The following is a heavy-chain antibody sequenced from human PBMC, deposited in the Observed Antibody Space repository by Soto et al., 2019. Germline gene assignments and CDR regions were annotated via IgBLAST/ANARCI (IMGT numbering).Heavy chain of an antibody. CDR1: GYSFTSYW. CDR3: ARRSYCDGDCTRRPYDYYGMDV. Sequence: EVQLVQSGAEVKKPGESLKISCKGSGYSFTSYWIVWVRQMPGKGLEWMGIIYPGDSETRYSPSLQGQVTMSADKSTSTAYQQWSSLKASDTAMYYCARRSYCDGDCTRRPYDYYGMDVWGKGTTVTVSS. CDR2: IYPGDSET. J-gene: IGHJ6*04. D-gene: IGHD2-21*02. V-gene: IGHV5-51*01.